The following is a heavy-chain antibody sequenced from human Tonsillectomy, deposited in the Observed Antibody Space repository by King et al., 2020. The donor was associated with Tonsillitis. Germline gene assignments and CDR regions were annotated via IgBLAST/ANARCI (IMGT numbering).Heavy chain of an antibody. V-gene: IGHV1-69*01. CDR3: AREGVTDGSGSYTFGFYFDY. CDR1: GGTFRSYA. CDR2: IIPIFGTT. J-gene: IGHJ4*02. D-gene: IGHD3-10*01. Sequence: HVQLVESGAEVKKPGSSVKVSCKSSGGTFRSYAISWVRQAPGQGLEWMGGIIPIFGTTNYAQKFQGRVTVTADESTSTAYMELSSLKSEDTAMYYCAREGVTDGSGSYTFGFYFDYWGQGTLVTVSS.